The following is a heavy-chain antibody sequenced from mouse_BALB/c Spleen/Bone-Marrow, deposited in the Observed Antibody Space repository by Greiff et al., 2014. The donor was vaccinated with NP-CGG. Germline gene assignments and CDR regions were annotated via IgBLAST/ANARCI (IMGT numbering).Heavy chain of an antibody. CDR1: GYSITSSYS. V-gene: IGHV3-1*02. CDR2: IHYSGTT. J-gene: IGHJ4*01. Sequence: VQLVESVPDLVKPSQSLSLTCTVTGYSITSSYSWHWIRQFPGNKLEWMGYIHYSGTTVYNPSLKSRISITRDTSNNQFFLQLNSVTTEDTATYYCARFAGTPYTMDYWGQGTSVTVSS. D-gene: IGHD4-1*01. CDR3: ARFAGTPYTMDY.